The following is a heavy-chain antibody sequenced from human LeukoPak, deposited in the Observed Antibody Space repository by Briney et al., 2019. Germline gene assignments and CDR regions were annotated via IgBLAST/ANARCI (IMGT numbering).Heavy chain of an antibody. Sequence: GGSLRLSCAASGFIFSSYSMNWVRQGPGKGLEWVSSISSSSSYIYYADSVKGRFTISRDNAKNSLYLQMNSLRAEDTAVYYCAREDGDYAGGYWGQGTLVTVSS. CDR2: ISSSSSYI. CDR1: GFIFSSYS. V-gene: IGHV3-21*01. D-gene: IGHD4-17*01. J-gene: IGHJ4*02. CDR3: AREDGDYAGGY.